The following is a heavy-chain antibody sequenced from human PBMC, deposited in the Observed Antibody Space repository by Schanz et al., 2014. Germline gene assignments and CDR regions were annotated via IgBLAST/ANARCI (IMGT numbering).Heavy chain of an antibody. CDR2: ISYDGRSK. J-gene: IGHJ4*02. CDR1: GFKFSIYA. D-gene: IGHD4-4*01. Sequence: VQLVESGGGVVQPGRSLRLSCAASGFKFSIYAMHWVRQAPGKGLEWVAVISYDGRSKDYADSVKGRFTISRDNSKNTVFLQMNSLRGEDTAVYYCASADYTNYFDYWGQGTLVTVSS. V-gene: IGHV3-30*04. CDR3: ASADYTNYFDY.